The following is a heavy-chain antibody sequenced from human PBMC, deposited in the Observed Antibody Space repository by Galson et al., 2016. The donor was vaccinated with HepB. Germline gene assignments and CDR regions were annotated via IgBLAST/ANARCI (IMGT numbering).Heavy chain of an antibody. CDR1: GYTFNTYN. Sequence: SVKVSCKASGYTFNTYNMHWVRQAPGQGLEWMGIIKPSGGNTIYAQKFQDRNTITRDTSTSTVYMELISLRSEDTAVYYCARELDHSFYFDYWGKGTLLTVPS. CDR3: ARELDHSFYFDY. D-gene: IGHD1-14*01. V-gene: IGHV1-46*02. CDR2: IKPSGGNT. J-gene: IGHJ4*02.